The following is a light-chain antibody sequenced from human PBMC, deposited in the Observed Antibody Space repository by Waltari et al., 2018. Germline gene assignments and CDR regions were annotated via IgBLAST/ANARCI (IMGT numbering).Light chain of an antibody. CDR3: QQYHKYPYT. CDR1: QSIKSW. CDR2: GGT. Sequence: DIQMIQSPSTLSASVGDRVTITCRASQSIKSWLAWYQQKPGKAPKLLTYGGTSLESGVPSRCSGSESGTEFTLTVSSLQPDDFATYCCQQYHKYPYTFGQGTKLEIK. V-gene: IGKV1-5*01. J-gene: IGKJ2*01.